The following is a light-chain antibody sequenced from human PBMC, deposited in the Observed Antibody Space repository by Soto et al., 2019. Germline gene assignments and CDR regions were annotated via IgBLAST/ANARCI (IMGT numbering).Light chain of an antibody. CDR2: RAS. CDR1: QSVSDN. J-gene: IGKJ5*01. CDR3: QQYNTWPIT. Sequence: EIVMTQSPATLSLSPGERATLSCRASQSVSDNLAWYQQKPGQGPRLLVYRASTRTLGIPARFSGSESGTEFTLTISSLQSEDFAVYYCQQYNTWPITFGQGTRLEI. V-gene: IGKV3-15*01.